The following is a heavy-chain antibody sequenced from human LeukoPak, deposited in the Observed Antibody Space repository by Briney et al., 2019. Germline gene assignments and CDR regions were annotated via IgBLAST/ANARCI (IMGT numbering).Heavy chain of an antibody. J-gene: IGHJ4*02. CDR1: GYSISSGYY. D-gene: IGHD3-22*01. Sequence: PSETLSLTCAVSGYSISSGYYWGWIRQPPGQGLEWIGSIYHSGSTYYNPSLKSRVTISVDTSKNQFSLKLSSVTAADTAVYYCARDHYYYDSTGYYYLDYWGQGTLVTVSS. CDR3: ARDHYYYDSTGYYYLDY. CDR2: IYHSGST. V-gene: IGHV4-38-2*02.